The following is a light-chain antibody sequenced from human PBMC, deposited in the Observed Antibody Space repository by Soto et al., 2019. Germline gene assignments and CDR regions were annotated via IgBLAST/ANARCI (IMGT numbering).Light chain of an antibody. CDR1: SSNFGAGYA. J-gene: IGLJ2*01. CDR3: QSYDSSLSAVV. V-gene: IGLV1-40*01. Sequence: QSVLTQPPSVSGAPGQRVTISCSGSSSNFGAGYAVQWYQQLPGTAPKLLIYGNSNRPSGVPDRFSGSKSGTSASLAITGLQAEDEADYYCQSYDSSLSAVVFGGGTQLTVL. CDR2: GNS.